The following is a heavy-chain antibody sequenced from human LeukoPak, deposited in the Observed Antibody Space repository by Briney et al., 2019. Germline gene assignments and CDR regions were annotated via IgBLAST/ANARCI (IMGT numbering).Heavy chain of an antibody. J-gene: IGHJ4*02. CDR2: IRYDGSNK. D-gene: IGHD3-3*01. CDR3: AKDTIFGPPDYDY. Sequence: PGGSLRLSCAASGFTFSSYGMHWVRQAPGKGLEWVAFIRYDGSNKYYADSVKGRFTISRDNSKDTLYLQMNSLRAEDTAVYYCAKDTIFGPPDYDYWGQGTLVTVSS. CDR1: GFTFSSYG. V-gene: IGHV3-30*02.